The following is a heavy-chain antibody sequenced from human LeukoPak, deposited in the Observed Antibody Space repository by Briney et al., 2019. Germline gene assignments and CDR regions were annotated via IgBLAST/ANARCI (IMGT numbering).Heavy chain of an antibody. CDR1: GFTFSSYN. CDR2: ISGSSSYI. CDR3: ARDHELYCSGGSCSRMDV. D-gene: IGHD2-15*01. Sequence: GGSLRLSCAASGFTFSSYNMNWVRQAPGKGLEWVASISGSSSYIYYADSVKGRFTISRHNAKNSLYLQMNSQRAEDTAVYYCARDHELYCSGGSCSRMDVWGKGTTVTISS. J-gene: IGHJ6*03. V-gene: IGHV3-21*01.